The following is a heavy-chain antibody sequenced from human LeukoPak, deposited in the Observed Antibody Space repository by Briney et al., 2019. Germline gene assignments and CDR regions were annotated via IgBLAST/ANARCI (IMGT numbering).Heavy chain of an antibody. J-gene: IGHJ3*01. CDR1: GFSFSTYT. Sequence: GGSLRLSCAASGFSFSTYTMNWFRQAPGKGLEWVGFIRSKPYGGTTEYAASVKGRFTISRDDSKSIAYLQMDSLKTEDTAVYYCTRDRFGTGTTLDAFDVWGQGTMVTVSS. V-gene: IGHV3-49*03. D-gene: IGHD1-1*01. CDR3: TRDRFGTGTTLDAFDV. CDR2: IRSKPYGGTT.